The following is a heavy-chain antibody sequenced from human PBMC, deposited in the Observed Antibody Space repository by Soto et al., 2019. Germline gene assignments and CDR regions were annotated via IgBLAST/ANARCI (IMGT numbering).Heavy chain of an antibody. CDR2: INPNSGGT. CDR1: GYTFTGYY. D-gene: IGHD3-10*01. CDR3: ARIAMAIGPKIGGEPNLYYFDY. V-gene: IGHV1-2*04. J-gene: IGHJ4*02. Sequence: ASVKVSCKASGYTFTGYYMHWVRQAPGQGLEWMGWINPNSGGTNYAQKFQGWVTMTRDTSISTAYMELSRLRSDDTAVYYCARIAMAIGPKIGGEPNLYYFDYWGQGTLVTVSS.